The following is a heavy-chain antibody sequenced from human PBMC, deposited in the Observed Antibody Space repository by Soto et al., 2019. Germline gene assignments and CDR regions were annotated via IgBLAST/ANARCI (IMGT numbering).Heavy chain of an antibody. Sequence: GGSLRLSCAASGFTISNNYMNWVRQAPGKGLEWVSVIYSIGPKYYADSVKGRFTISRDNSKNTLYLQMNSLRVDDTAVYYCARAPPTEWELLPGAFDVWGLGTMVTV. J-gene: IGHJ3*01. CDR1: GFTISNNY. CDR2: IYSIGPK. D-gene: IGHD1-26*01. V-gene: IGHV3-53*01. CDR3: ARAPPTEWELLPGAFDV.